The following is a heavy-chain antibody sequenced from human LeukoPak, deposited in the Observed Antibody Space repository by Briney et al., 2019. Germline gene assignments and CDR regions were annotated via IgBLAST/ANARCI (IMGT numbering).Heavy chain of an antibody. D-gene: IGHD3/OR15-3a*01. Sequence: ASVKVSCKASGYTFTGYYMHWVRQAPGQGLEWMGRINPNSGGTNYAQKFQGRVTMTRDTSISTAYMELSRLRSDDTAVYYCARDSVEFWTPEGNYGMDVWGQGTTVTVSS. CDR2: INPNSGGT. J-gene: IGHJ6*02. V-gene: IGHV1-2*06. CDR3: ARDSVEFWTPEGNYGMDV. CDR1: GYTFTGYY.